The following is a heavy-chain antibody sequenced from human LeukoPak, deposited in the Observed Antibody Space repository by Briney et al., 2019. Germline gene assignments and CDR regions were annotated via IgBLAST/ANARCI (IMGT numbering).Heavy chain of an antibody. CDR1: GFTFSSYA. Sequence: GGSLRLSCAASGFTFSSYAMSWVRQAPGKGLEWVSAISGSGGSTYYADSVKGRFTISRDNSKNTLCLQMNSLRAEDTAVYYCAKDRSAATGYFDYWGQGTLVTVSS. CDR3: AKDRSAATGYFDY. D-gene: IGHD2-15*01. V-gene: IGHV3-23*01. CDR2: ISGSGGST. J-gene: IGHJ4*02.